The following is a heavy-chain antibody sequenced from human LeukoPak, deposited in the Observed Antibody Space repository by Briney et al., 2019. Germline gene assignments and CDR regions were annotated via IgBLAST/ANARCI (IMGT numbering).Heavy chain of an antibody. Sequence: AASVKVSCKTSGYTFIDYYMHWVRQAPGQGLEWVGGINPKSGGTNYAQKFQGRVTMTRDTSISTAYMELSRLRSDDTAVYYCARDSTGDGDYWGQGTLVTVSS. CDR1: GYTFIDYY. CDR2: INPKSGGT. D-gene: IGHD7-27*01. V-gene: IGHV1-2*02. J-gene: IGHJ4*02. CDR3: ARDSTGDGDY.